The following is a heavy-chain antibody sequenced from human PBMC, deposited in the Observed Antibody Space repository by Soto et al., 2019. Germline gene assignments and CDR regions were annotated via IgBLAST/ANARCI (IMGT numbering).Heavy chain of an antibody. CDR2: ISDDGDNK. V-gene: IGHV3-30-3*01. CDR3: AREIYDDYDSSGFDH. CDR1: GFTLTNYA. Sequence: SGGSLRLSCAASGFTLTNYAMHWVRQAPGKGLEWLAVISDDGDNKYYADAVKGRFTISRDNAKNTLSLQMNSPRAEDTAVYYCAREIYDDYDSSGFDHWGQGTLVTVSS. J-gene: IGHJ4*02. D-gene: IGHD3-22*01.